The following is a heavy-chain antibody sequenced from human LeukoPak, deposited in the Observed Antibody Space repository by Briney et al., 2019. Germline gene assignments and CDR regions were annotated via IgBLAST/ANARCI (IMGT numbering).Heavy chain of an antibody. CDR3: GRDPAAVPAGF. J-gene: IGHJ4*02. Sequence: SETLSLTCTASGGSIANSDYYWAWLRQSPGKGLEWIGSIYNNGKTFFNPSLKSRLTISLDMSKNQFSLILTSVTAADTAVYYCGRDPAAVPAGFWGQGTLVIVSS. CDR1: GGSIANSDYY. CDR2: IYNNGKT. D-gene: IGHD2-2*01. V-gene: IGHV4-39*07.